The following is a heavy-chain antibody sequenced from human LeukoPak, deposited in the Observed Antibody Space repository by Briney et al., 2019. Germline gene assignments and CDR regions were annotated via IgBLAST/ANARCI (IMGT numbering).Heavy chain of an antibody. CDR3: ARRYSSGWYYFDY. J-gene: IGHJ4*02. CDR2: IWYDGSNK. D-gene: IGHD6-19*01. Sequence: GGSLRLSCAAFGFTFSSYAMHWVRQAPGKGLEWVAVIWYDGSNKYYADSVKGRFTISRDNSKNTLYLQMNSLRAEDTAVYYCARRYSSGWYYFDYWGQGTLVTVSS. V-gene: IGHV3-33*01. CDR1: GFTFSSYA.